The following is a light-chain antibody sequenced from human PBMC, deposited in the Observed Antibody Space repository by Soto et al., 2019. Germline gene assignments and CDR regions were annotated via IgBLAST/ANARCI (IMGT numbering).Light chain of an antibody. CDR2: DAS. CDR3: QQYNSYSPWT. V-gene: IGKV1-5*01. J-gene: IGKJ1*01. Sequence: DIQMTQSPSTMSASVGDRVTITCRASQSISSWLAWYQQKPGKAPKLLSYDASSLESGVPSRFSGSESETEFTRTISSLQPDDFSTYYCQQYNSYSPWTFRQGTKVEIK. CDR1: QSISSW.